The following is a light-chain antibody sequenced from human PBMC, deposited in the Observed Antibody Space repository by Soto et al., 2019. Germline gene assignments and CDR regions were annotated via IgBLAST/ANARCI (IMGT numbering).Light chain of an antibody. J-gene: IGKJ1*01. CDR1: QSVSSNY. CDR3: QQFGTSPWT. V-gene: IGKV3-20*01. Sequence: EIVLTQSPGTLSLSPGEGATLSCRASQSVSSNYLAWYQQKPGQAPRLLFYSATNRDTGSPDRFSASGSGTVFTLTISRLEPEDFAVYYCQQFGTSPWTFGQGTKVDIK. CDR2: SAT.